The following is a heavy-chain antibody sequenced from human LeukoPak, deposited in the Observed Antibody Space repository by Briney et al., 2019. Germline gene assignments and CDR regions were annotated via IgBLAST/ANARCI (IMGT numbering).Heavy chain of an antibody. CDR2: INPNSGDT. Sequence: ASVKVSCKASGYTFTGYYMHWVRQAPGQGLEWMGWINPNSGDTHYAQKFQGRVTLTRDTYLNTAYMELSRLRSDDTAVYYCARVGSSGWYVHPTLDYWGQGTLVTVSS. J-gene: IGHJ4*02. CDR1: GYTFTGYY. D-gene: IGHD6-19*01. V-gene: IGHV1-2*02. CDR3: ARVGSSGWYVHPTLDY.